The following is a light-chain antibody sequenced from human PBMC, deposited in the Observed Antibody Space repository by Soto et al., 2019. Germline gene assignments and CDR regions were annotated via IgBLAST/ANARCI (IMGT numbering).Light chain of an antibody. V-gene: IGLV2-14*01. CDR1: SSDDGGYNY. J-gene: IGLJ3*02. Sequence: QSALTQPASVSGAPGQSITISCTGTSSDDGGYNYVSWYQQQQGKAPKLMIYDVSNRPSGVSNRFSGSKSGNTASLTISGLQAEDEADYYCSSYTSSSRVFGGGTKLTV. CDR2: DVS. CDR3: SSYTSSSRV.